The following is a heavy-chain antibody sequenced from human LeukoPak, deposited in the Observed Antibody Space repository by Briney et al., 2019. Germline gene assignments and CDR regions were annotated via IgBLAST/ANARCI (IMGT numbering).Heavy chain of an antibody. Sequence: SETLSLTCTVSGGSISSYYWSWIRQPPGKGLEWIGYIYYSGSTNYHPSPKSRVTMSVDTSKNQFSLKLSSVTAADTAVYYCARSGSSGYLVDYWGQGTLVTVSS. V-gene: IGHV4-59*01. CDR2: IYYSGST. J-gene: IGHJ4*02. CDR3: ARSGSSGYLVDY. CDR1: GGSISSYY. D-gene: IGHD3-22*01.